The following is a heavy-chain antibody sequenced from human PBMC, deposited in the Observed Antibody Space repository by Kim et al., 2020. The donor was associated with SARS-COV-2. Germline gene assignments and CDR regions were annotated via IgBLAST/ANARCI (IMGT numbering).Heavy chain of an antibody. CDR3: ARATTVTTGNWFDP. V-gene: IGHV4-59*13. CDR1: GGSINTYY. J-gene: IGHJ5*02. CDR2: IYYSGST. D-gene: IGHD4-17*01. Sequence: SETLSLTCTVSGGSINTYYWHWIRQPPGKGLEWIGYIYYSGSTSYNPSLKSRVTISIDTSKKQFSLKLNSVTAADTAVYYCARATTVTTGNWFDPWGQGALVTVSS.